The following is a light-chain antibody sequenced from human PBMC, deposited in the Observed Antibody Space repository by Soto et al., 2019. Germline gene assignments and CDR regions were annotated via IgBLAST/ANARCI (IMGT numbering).Light chain of an antibody. V-gene: IGLV1-40*01. Sequence: QSVLTQPPSVSGAPGQRVTISCTGSSSNIGANYDVHWYQVLPGTAPKLLIYANTNRPSGVPDRFSGSKSGTSASLAITGLQAEAEADYDCQSYDNSLSGPVVFGGGTKLTVL. CDR1: SSNIGANYD. CDR2: ANT. CDR3: QSYDNSLSGPVV. J-gene: IGLJ3*02.